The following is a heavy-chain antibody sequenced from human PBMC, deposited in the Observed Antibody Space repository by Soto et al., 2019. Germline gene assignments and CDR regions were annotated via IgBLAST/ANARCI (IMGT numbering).Heavy chain of an antibody. CDR1: GGTFSSYT. D-gene: IGHD3-10*01. Sequence: QVQLVQSGAEVKKSGSSVKVSCKASGGTFSSYTISWVRQAPGQGLEWMGRIIPILGIANYAQKFQGRVTITADKSTSTAYMELSSLRSEDTAVYYCARAYYGSGSYPSNWFDPWGQGTLVTVSS. V-gene: IGHV1-69*02. CDR3: ARAYYGSGSYPSNWFDP. J-gene: IGHJ5*02. CDR2: IIPILGIA.